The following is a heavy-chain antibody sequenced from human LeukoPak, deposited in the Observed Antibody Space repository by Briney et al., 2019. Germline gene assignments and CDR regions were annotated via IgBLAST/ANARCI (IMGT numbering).Heavy chain of an antibody. V-gene: IGHV1-69*13. Sequence: SVKVSCKASGDTFSSYAIGWVRQAPGQGLEWMGGIIPIFGTANYAQKFQGRVTITADESTSTAYMELSSLRSEDTAVYYCARVQGYYDFWSGLGGYYYYMDVWGKGTTVTVSS. CDR1: GDTFSSYA. CDR3: ARVQGYYDFWSGLGGYYYYMDV. D-gene: IGHD3-3*01. CDR2: IIPIFGTA. J-gene: IGHJ6*03.